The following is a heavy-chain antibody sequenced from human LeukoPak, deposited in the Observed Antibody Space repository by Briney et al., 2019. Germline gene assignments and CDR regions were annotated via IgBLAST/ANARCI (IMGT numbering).Heavy chain of an antibody. CDR3: AKDYCYDSSGYFGPGESFDY. D-gene: IGHD3-22*01. J-gene: IGHJ4*02. CDR1: GFTFSSYA. V-gene: IGHV3-23*01. CDR2: LSGSGGNT. Sequence: GWSLTLSCSASGFTFSSYAMSWLGDAPGKRLEWVSALSGSGGNTYPADPVTGRFTISRHNSKNTLYMQMNSLRADDTAVYYSAKDYCYDSSGYFGPGESFDYWGQGTLVTVSS.